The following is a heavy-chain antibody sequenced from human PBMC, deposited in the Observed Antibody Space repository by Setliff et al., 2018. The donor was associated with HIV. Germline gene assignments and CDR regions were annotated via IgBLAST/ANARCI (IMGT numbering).Heavy chain of an antibody. J-gene: IGHJ1*01. Sequence: GASVKVSCKASGYTFTGYYMHWVRQAPGHGLEWMGWINPNSGGTNYAQKFQGRVTMTRDTSINTAYMELSRLRSDDTAVYYCARLPGGVAHDEYFQHWGQGTLVTVS. D-gene: IGHD3-3*01. V-gene: IGHV1-2*02. CDR1: GYTFTGYY. CDR2: INPNSGGT. CDR3: ARLPGGVAHDEYFQH.